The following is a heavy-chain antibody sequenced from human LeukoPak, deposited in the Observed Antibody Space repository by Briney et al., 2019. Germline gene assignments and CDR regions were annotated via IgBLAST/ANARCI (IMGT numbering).Heavy chain of an antibody. CDR1: GFTFSNYW. J-gene: IGHJ6*03. CDR2: IKQDGSEK. CDR3: AKDRGGYARDYYYIDV. D-gene: IGHD5-12*01. V-gene: IGHV3-7*01. Sequence: GGSLRLSCAASGFTFSNYWMTWVRQAPGKGLEWVANIKQDGSEKYCVDSVKGRFTISRDNSKKTLFLQMNSLRAEDTAVYYCAKDRGGYARDYYYIDVWGKGTTVTVSS.